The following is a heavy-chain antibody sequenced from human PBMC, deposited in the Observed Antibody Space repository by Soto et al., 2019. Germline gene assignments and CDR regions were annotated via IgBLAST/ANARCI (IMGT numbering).Heavy chain of an antibody. CDR3: ARVPYGSGSAWYFDL. Sequence: EVQLVESGGGLVQPGESLRLSCAASGFTFSSCSMNWVRQAPGKGLEWVSSISDDSNYIYDADSVKGRFTISRDNAKNSLYLHINSLRAEDTAVYYCARVPYGSGSAWYFDLWGRGTLVTVSS. CDR2: ISDDSNYI. CDR1: GFTFSSCS. D-gene: IGHD6-19*01. V-gene: IGHV3-21*02. J-gene: IGHJ2*01.